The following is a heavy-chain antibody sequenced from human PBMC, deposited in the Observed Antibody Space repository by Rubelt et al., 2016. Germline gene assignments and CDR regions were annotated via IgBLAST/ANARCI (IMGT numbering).Heavy chain of an antibody. J-gene: IGHJ2*01. CDR3: ARRRRYSGSSYWYSDL. D-gene: IGHD1-26*01. CDR2: IHHSGST. Sequence: QVQLQQWGAGLLKPSETLSLTCAVYGGSFSGYYWSWIRQPPGKGLEWLGEIHHSGSTNYNPSLKSRVTVAEDRSKNQFSRKLSAVTAADTAGYYCARRRRYSGSSYWYSDLWGRGTLVTVSS. CDR1: GGSFSGYY. V-gene: IGHV4-34*01.